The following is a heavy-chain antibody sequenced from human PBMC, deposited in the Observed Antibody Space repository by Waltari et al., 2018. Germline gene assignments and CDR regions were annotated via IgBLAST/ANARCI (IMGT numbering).Heavy chain of an antibody. V-gene: IGHV4-34*01. D-gene: IGHD3-10*01. J-gene: IGHJ4*02. CDR1: GGSFSGYY. Sequence: QVQLQQWGAGLLKPSETLSLTCAVYGGSFSGYYWSWIRQPPGKGLEWIGEINHSGSTNYNPSLKSRVTISVDTSKNQFSLKLSSVTAADTAVYYCASGGSGMKAQNYWGQGTLVTVSS. CDR3: ASGGSGMKAQNY. CDR2: INHSGST.